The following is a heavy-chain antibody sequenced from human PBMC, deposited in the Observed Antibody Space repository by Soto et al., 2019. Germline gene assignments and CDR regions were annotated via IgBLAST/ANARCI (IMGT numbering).Heavy chain of an antibody. CDR3: ASDGERDTGLNFYYYLHGMYS. Sequence: QVQLVQSGGEVRKPGASVKVSCKASGYTFTTYGISWVRQAPGQGLEWMGWISPYNGTTKYAEKFQDEMTMTTDTATSTAYIDLRSLRSDDTVIYYCASDGERDTGLNFYYYLHGMYSWGQETRVTGSS. D-gene: IGHD2-8*02. J-gene: IGHJ6*01. CDR1: GYTFTTYG. V-gene: IGHV1-18*04. CDR2: ISPYNGTT.